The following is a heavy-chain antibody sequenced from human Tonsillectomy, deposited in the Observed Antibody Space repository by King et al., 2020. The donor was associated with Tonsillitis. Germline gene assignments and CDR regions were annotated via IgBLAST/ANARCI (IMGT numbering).Heavy chain of an antibody. V-gene: IGHV3-53*01. CDR3: ARDFIAAGGVYDY. Sequence: QLVQSGGGLIQPGGSLRLSCAASGFTVYNNYMSWVRQAPGKGLEWVSVIYSGGSTYYADSVRGRFTISRDNSKNTLYLQMNSLRAEDTAVYYCARDFIAAGGVYDYWGQGTLVTVSS. CDR1: GFTVYNNY. CDR2: IYSGGST. J-gene: IGHJ4*02. D-gene: IGHD6-13*01.